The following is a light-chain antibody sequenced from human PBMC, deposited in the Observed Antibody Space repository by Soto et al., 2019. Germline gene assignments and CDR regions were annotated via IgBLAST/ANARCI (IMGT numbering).Light chain of an antibody. J-gene: IGLJ1*01. V-gene: IGLV2-23*01. CDR2: EGF. CDR3: CSHAGSDTYV. CDR1: SSDVGSGNV. Sequence: QSALTQPASVSGSPGQSITISCTGTSSDVGSGNVVSWYQHYPGKAPQLMIYEGFKRSSGVSSRFSGSKSGNTASLTISGLQAGDEAEYHCCSHAGSDTYVFGSGTKLTVL.